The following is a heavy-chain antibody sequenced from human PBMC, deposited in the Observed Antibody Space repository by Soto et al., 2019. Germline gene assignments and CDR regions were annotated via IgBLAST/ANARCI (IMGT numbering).Heavy chain of an antibody. D-gene: IGHD3-3*01. CDR1: GYTFTSYA. CDR3: AAFKSTRNFWSGYPTAFDI. J-gene: IGHJ3*02. V-gene: IGHV1-3*01. CDR2: INAGNGNT. Sequence: GASVKVSCKASGYTFTSYAMHWVRQAPGQRLEWIGWINAGNGNTKYSQKFQGRVTITRDTSTSTAYMELSSLRSEDTAVYYCAAFKSTRNFWSGYPTAFDIWGQGTMVTVSS.